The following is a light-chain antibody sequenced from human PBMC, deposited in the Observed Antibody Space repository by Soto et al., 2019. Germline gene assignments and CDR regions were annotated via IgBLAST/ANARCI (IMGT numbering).Light chain of an antibody. CDR3: SSFTSSITYV. Sequence: QSVLTQSPSASGSPGQSVTISCTGTSSDVGGYNFVSWYQQHSGKAPKLMIYEVSKRLSGVPDRFSGSKSGNTASLTISGLQAEDEADYYCSSFTSSITYVFGTGTKVTVL. J-gene: IGLJ1*01. V-gene: IGLV2-8*01. CDR2: EVS. CDR1: SSDVGGYNF.